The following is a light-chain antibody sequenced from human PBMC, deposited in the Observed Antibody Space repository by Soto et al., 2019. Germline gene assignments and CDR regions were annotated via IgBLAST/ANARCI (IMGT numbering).Light chain of an antibody. J-gene: IGKJ3*01. V-gene: IGKV3-20*01. Sequence: EIVLTQSPGTLSLSPGERATLSCRASQSVSSSYLAWYQQKPGQAPRLLIYGASSRATGIPDRFSGSGSGTDFTLTISSLQPEDFATYYCQQSYSTPPPFGPGTKVDI. CDR2: GAS. CDR3: QQSYSTPPP. CDR1: QSVSSSY.